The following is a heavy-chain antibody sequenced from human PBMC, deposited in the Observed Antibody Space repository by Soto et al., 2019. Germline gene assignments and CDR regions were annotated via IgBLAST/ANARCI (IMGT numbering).Heavy chain of an antibody. D-gene: IGHD6-25*01. CDR1: GFTVSNNY. Sequence: EVQLVESGGGLIQPGGSLRLSCAVSGFTVSNNYMSWVRQAPGKGLEGVSVIYSGGYTAYGDSVKGRFTISRENSKNTLYSQMNSPRAAARGVYYRAPQRGGGGYWGQGTLVTVSS. CDR2: IYSGGYT. J-gene: IGHJ4*02. V-gene: IGHV3-53*01. CDR3: APQRGGGGY.